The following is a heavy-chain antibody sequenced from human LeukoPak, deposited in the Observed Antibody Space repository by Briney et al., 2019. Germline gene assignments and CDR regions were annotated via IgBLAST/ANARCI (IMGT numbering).Heavy chain of an antibody. D-gene: IGHD3-22*01. V-gene: IGHV3-48*01. Sequence: PGGSLRLSCAASGFTFSSNNMNWVRQAPGKGLEWLSFISGSSSSIYYADSVEGRFTISRNNAKNSLYLQMNSLRAEDTAVYYCARDGWGSGYYPNWFDSWGQGTLVTVSS. J-gene: IGHJ5*01. CDR3: ARDGWGSGYYPNWFDS. CDR1: GFTFSSNN. CDR2: ISGSSSSI.